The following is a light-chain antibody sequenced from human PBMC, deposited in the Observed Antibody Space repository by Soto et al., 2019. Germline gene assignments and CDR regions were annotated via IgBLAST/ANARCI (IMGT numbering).Light chain of an antibody. V-gene: IGKV4-1*01. CDR2: WAS. CDR1: QNIFYSSNTKNY. CDR3: QQYYSTPRT. Sequence: DIVMTQSPDSLAVSLGERATIYCKSSQNIFYSSNTKNYLAWYQQKPGQPPKLLIYWASTRQSGVPDRFSGSGSGTDFTLTISSLQAEDVAVYYCQQYYSTPRTFGQGTKVEIK. J-gene: IGKJ1*01.